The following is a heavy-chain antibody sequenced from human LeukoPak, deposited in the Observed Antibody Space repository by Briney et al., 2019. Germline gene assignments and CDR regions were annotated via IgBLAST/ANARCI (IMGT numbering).Heavy chain of an antibody. J-gene: IGHJ3*02. CDR1: GDIVSSNSAA. CDR2: TYYRSKWYN. V-gene: IGHV6-1*01. CDR3: ANWNDGSLAFDI. D-gene: IGHD1-20*01. Sequence: SQTLSLTCAVSGDIVSSNSAAWHWIRQSPSRGLEWLGRTYYRSKWYNDYAVSMRSRITINPDTSKNQFSLQLNSVTPEDTAVYYCANWNDGSLAFDIWGQGTMVTVSS.